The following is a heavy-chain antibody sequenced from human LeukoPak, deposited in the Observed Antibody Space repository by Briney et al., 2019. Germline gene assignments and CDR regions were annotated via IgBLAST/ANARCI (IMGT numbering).Heavy chain of an antibody. D-gene: IGHD2-2*01. V-gene: IGHV3-15*01. Sequence: GGSLRLSCAASGFTFSNAWMSWVRQAPWKGLEWVGRIKSKTDGGTTDYAAPVKGRFTISRDDSKNTLYLQMNSLKTEDTAVYYCTTDPFTSLVVPAALQIWFDPWGQGTLVTVSS. CDR1: GFTFSNAW. CDR2: IKSKTDGGTT. CDR3: TTDPFTSLVVPAALQIWFDP. J-gene: IGHJ5*02.